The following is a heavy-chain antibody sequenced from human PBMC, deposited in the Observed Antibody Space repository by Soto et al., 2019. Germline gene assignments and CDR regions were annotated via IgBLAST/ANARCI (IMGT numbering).Heavy chain of an antibody. J-gene: IGHJ4*02. CDR2: ISYDGSNK. CDR1: GFTFSSYA. Sequence: QVQLVESGGGVVQPGRSLRLSCAASGFTFSSYAMHWVRQAPGKGLGWVAVISYDGSNKYYADSVKGRFTISRDNSKNTLYLQMNSLRAEDTAVYYCARRDNDYWGQGTLVTVSS. CDR3: ARRDNDY. D-gene: IGHD2-15*01. V-gene: IGHV3-30-3*01.